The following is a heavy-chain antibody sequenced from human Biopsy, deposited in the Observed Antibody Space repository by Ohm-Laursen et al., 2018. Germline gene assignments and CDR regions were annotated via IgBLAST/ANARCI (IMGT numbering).Heavy chain of an antibody. V-gene: IGHV3-11*01. CDR3: ARGKYKDFSTGLPRPYHYTLDF. CDR2: ISARDGVV. CDR1: VLIFSAYY. D-gene: IGHD3-22*01. Sequence: SLRLSCAASVLIFSAYYMSWTRHAPGKGLEWIAYISARDGVVYYADSVKGRFNISRENTNHSLYLQMTCRRPEDTAVFYCARGKYKDFSTGLPRPYHYTLDFWGPGTTVTVSS. J-gene: IGHJ6*02.